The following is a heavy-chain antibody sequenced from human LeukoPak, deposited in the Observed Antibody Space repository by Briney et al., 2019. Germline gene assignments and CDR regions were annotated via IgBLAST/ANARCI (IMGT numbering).Heavy chain of an antibody. V-gene: IGHV4-38-2*02. CDR1: GYSISSAYY. CDR2: IYHSGNT. CDR3: AREFCSSTSCYPWVN. D-gene: IGHD2-2*01. Sequence: SETLSLTCAVSGYSISSAYYWGWIRQPPGKGLEWIGSIYHSGNTYYNPSLKSRVTISVDTSKNQFSLKLTSATAADTAVYYCAREFCSSTSCYPWVNWGQGTLVTVSS. J-gene: IGHJ4*02.